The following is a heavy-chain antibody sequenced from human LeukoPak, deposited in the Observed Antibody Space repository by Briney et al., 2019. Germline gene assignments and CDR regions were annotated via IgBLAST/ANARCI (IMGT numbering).Heavy chain of an antibody. CDR3: ARDSFDSRGYWYYFDY. V-gene: IGHV4-34*01. Sequence: PSETLSLTCAVYGGSFSGYSWSWIRQPPGKGLEWIGEINHSGGTNYNPSLKSRVTISVDTSNNQFSLKLSSVTAADTAVYYCARDSFDSRGYWYYFDYWGQGILVTVSS. CDR2: INHSGGT. J-gene: IGHJ4*02. D-gene: IGHD3-22*01. CDR1: GGSFSGYS.